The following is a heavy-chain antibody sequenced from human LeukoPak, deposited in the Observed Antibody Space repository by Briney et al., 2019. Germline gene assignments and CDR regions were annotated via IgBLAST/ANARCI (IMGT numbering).Heavy chain of an antibody. CDR3: ARDGLGVVVAYIDY. CDR2: IWYDGSNK. Sequence: PGGSLRLSCAASGFTFSSYGMHWVRQAPGKGLEWVAVIWYDGSNKYYADSVKGRFTISRDNSKNTLYLQMNSLRAEDTAAYYCARDGLGVVVAYIDYWGQGTLVTVSS. CDR1: GFTFSSYG. V-gene: IGHV3-33*01. J-gene: IGHJ4*02. D-gene: IGHD2-15*01.